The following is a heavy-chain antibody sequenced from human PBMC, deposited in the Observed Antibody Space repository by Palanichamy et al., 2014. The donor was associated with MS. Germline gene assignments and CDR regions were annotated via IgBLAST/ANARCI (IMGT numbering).Heavy chain of an antibody. CDR3: ARDLDLQITVWFDP. D-gene: IGHD1-14*01. J-gene: IGHJ5*02. Sequence: LVEVWGRALVKPGGSLRLSCAASGFTFSDYYMSWIRQAPGKGLEWVSYISSSGSTIYYADSVKGRFTISRDNAKNSLYLQMNSLRAEDTAVYYCARDLDLQITVWFDPWGQGTLVTVSS. CDR2: ISSSGSTI. CDR1: GFTFSDYY. V-gene: IGHV3-11*01.